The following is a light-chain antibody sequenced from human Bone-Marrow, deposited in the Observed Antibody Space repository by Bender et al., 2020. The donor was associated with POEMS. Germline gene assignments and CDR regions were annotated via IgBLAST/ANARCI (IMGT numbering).Light chain of an antibody. Sequence: QSVLTQPPSASGSPGQSVTISCAGTGSDIGNYNYVSWYQLHPGKAPKLIIYEVNKRPSGVPDRFSGSKSGTSASLAISGLQSEDEADYYCAAWEDSLNGWVFGGGTKLTVL. V-gene: IGLV2-8*01. CDR1: GSDIGNYNY. J-gene: IGLJ3*02. CDR3: AAWEDSLNGWV. CDR2: EVN.